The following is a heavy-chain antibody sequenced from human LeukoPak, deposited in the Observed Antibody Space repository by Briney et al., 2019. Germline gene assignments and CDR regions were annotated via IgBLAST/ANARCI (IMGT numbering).Heavy chain of an antibody. D-gene: IGHD1-26*01. CDR3: AKDSAVSGSYPDASDI. CDR2: IKPDGTEG. V-gene: IGHV3-7*01. Sequence: PGGSLRLSCAASGFTFINYWMTWVRQAPGKGLEWVANIKPDGTEGYYVDSLKGRFTISRDNAKNSLYLQMNSLRTEDTAVYYCAKDSAVSGSYPDASDIWGQGTMVTVSS. CDR1: GFTFINYW. J-gene: IGHJ3*02.